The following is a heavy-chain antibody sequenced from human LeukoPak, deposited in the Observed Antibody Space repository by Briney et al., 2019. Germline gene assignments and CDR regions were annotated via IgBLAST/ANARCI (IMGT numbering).Heavy chain of an antibody. V-gene: IGHV3-7*03. CDR1: GFNFQHYW. CDR3: VRGGWELDY. Sequence: GGSLRLSCAASGFNFQHYWMAWVRQAPGMGLEWVAHIKEDGTQKFYVDSVRGRFTISKDDAKNALYLQMSNLRDDDTGIYYCVRGGWELDYWGQGTLVTVSS. D-gene: IGHD4-23*01. CDR2: IKEDGTQK. J-gene: IGHJ4*02.